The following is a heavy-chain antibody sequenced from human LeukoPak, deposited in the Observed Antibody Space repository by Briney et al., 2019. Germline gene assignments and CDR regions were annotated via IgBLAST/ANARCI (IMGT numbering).Heavy chain of an antibody. CDR3: ARDLRRDVYNRDRYFDL. J-gene: IGHJ2*01. CDR2: INPSGGST. CDR1: GYTFTSYY. V-gene: IGHV1-46*01. D-gene: IGHD5-24*01. Sequence: ASVKVSCKASGYTFTSYYIHWVRQAPGQELEWMGMINPSGGSTTYAQKFQGRVTLTRDTSTSTVSLEVSSLRSEDTAVYFCARDLRRDVYNRDRYFDLWGRGTLVTVSS.